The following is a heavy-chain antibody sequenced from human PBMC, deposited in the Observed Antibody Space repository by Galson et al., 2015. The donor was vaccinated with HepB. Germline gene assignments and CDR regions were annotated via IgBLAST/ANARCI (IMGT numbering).Heavy chain of an antibody. V-gene: IGHV4-59*08. CDR3: GGHTRPDSGWSHDAFDI. D-gene: IGHD6-19*01. CDR1: GGSISSYF. Sequence: ETLSLTCTVSGGSISSYFWSWIRQPPGKGLEWIGYIYYTGSTNYNPSLKSRVTISVDTSKNQFSLKLSSVTAADTAVYYCGGHTRPDSGWSHDAFDIWGKGTMVTVSP. CDR2: IYYTGST. J-gene: IGHJ3*02.